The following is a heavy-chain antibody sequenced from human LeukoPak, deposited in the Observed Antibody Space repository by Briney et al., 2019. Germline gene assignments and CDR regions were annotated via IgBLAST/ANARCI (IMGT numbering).Heavy chain of an antibody. Sequence: GGSLRLSCAASGFTFSSYAMSWVRQAPGKGLEWVSYISFSVNTKYYGDSVKGRFTISRDNAKNSLYLHMDSLRAEDTAVYYCARGAYSSGWAYFDHWGQGTLVTVSS. CDR3: ARGAYSSGWAYFDH. CDR2: ISFSVNTK. J-gene: IGHJ4*02. CDR1: GFTFSSYA. V-gene: IGHV3-48*04. D-gene: IGHD6-19*01.